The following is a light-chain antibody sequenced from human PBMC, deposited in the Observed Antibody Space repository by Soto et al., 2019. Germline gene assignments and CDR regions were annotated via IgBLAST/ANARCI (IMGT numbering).Light chain of an antibody. CDR2: DVT. V-gene: IGLV2-14*03. CDR3: SSYTTSSTLYV. Sequence: QSALTQPASVSGSPGQSITISCTGTSSDVGAYNYVSWYQQYPGKAPKYIIYDVTNRPSGVSYRFSGSKSGNTASLTISGLQAEDEADYYRSSYTTSSTLYVFGTGTKLTVL. J-gene: IGLJ1*01. CDR1: SSDVGAYNY.